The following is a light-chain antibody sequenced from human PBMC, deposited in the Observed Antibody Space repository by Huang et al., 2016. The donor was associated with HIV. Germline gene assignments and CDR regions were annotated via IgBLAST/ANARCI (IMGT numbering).Light chain of an antibody. Sequence: EIVLTQSPATLSLSPGVTATLSCRAGQSVGGYLAWYQQKPGQAHRLSIDNAINRAAGIPAGYSGSGSGTDFNLTISSLEPEHLATSYCQRHTNRPPRYTFGQGTKLEI. J-gene: IGKJ2*01. CDR1: QSVGGY. CDR2: NAI. CDR3: QRHTNRPPRYT. V-gene: IGKV3-11*01.